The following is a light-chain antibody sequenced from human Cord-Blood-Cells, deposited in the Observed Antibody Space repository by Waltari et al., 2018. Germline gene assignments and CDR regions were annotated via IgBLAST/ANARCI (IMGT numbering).Light chain of an antibody. Sequence: IVLTQSPATLSSSPGERATLSCRARQSVSSYFAWYQQKPGQAPRLLLYDASNRATCIAARFCGSGAGTDYTLTISSLVPEDVAVYYCRQRSNWPPAFGQGTKVEIK. V-gene: IGKV3-11*01. J-gene: IGKJ1*01. CDR3: RQRSNWPPA. CDR2: DAS. CDR1: QSVSSY.